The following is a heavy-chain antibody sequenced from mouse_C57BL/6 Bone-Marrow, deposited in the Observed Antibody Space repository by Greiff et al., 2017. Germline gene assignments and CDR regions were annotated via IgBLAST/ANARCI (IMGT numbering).Heavy chain of an antibody. CDR3: ARDGCDY. J-gene: IGHJ2*01. D-gene: IGHD2-3*01. Sequence: QVHVKQSGAELVKPGASVKLSCKASGYTFTSYWMHWVKQRPGQGLEWIGMIHPNSGSTNYNEKFKSKATLTVDKSSSTAYMQLSSLTSEDSAVYYCARDGCDYWGQGTTLTVSS. V-gene: IGHV1-64*01. CDR2: IHPNSGST. CDR1: GYTFTSYW.